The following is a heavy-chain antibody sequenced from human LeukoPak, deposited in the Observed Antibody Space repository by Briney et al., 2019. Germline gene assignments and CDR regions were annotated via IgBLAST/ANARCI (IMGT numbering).Heavy chain of an antibody. CDR2: IWYDGSNK. V-gene: IGHV3-33*06. J-gene: IGHJ5*02. CDR3: AKDPGVVVAATGWFDP. D-gene: IGHD2-15*01. CDR1: GFTFSSYG. Sequence: GGSLRLSCAASGFTFSSYGMHWVRQAPGKGLEWGAVIWYDGSNKYYADSVKGRFTISRDNSKNTLYLQMNSLRAEDTAVYYCAKDPGVVVAATGWFDPWGQGTLVTVSS.